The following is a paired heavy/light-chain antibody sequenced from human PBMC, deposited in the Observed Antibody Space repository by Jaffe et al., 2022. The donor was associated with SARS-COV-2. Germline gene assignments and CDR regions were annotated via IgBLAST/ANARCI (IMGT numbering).Light chain of an antibody. CDR1: HGINIY. V-gene: IGKV1-9*01. CDR3: EQVNAHPLT. J-gene: IGKJ4*01. Sequence: DIQLTQSPSFVSASVGDRVTITCRASHGINIYLAWYQQKPGKAPKLLIYGASTLESGVPSRFSGSGSGTEFTLTISSLQPEDSATYYCEQVNAHPLTFGGGTKVGIK. CDR2: GAS.
Heavy chain of an antibody. V-gene: IGHV4-34*12. J-gene: IGHJ5*02. Sequence: QVQLQQWGAGLLKPSETLSLTCAVYGGSFTTYHWGWIRQPPGKGLEWIGEIIHSGTTNYNPSLKSRVIISLDTSKNQFSLNLSSVTAADTAVYYCARRYSYGYEDWFDPWGQGTLVTVSS. CDR2: IIHSGTT. CDR3: ARRYSYGYEDWFDP. CDR1: GGSFTTYH. D-gene: IGHD5-18*01.